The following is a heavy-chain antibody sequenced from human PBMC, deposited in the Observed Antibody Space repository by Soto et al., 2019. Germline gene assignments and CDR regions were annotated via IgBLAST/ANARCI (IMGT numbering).Heavy chain of an antibody. Sequence: GGSLRLSCAASGFTFSTYTMNWVRQAPGKGLEWVSAISGSGGSTYYADSVKGRFTISRDNSKNTLYLQMNSLRAEDTAVYYCAKDHRQWLVGWFDPWGQGTLVTVSS. J-gene: IGHJ5*02. CDR2: ISGSGGST. D-gene: IGHD6-19*01. CDR1: GFTFSTYT. V-gene: IGHV3-23*01. CDR3: AKDHRQWLVGWFDP.